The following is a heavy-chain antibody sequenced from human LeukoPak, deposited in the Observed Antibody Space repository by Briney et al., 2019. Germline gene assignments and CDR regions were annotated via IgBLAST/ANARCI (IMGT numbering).Heavy chain of an antibody. CDR1: GFTFSSYA. CDR2: ISGSGGST. D-gene: IGHD1-7*01. J-gene: IGHJ6*03. Sequence: GGSLRLSCAASGFTFSSYAMSWVRQAPGKGLEWVSGISGSGGSTYYADSVKGRFTISRDNSKNTLYLQMNSLRAEDTAVYYCAKRRGLELLYYYYMDVWGKGTTVTGSS. CDR3: AKRRGLELLYYYYMDV. V-gene: IGHV3-23*01.